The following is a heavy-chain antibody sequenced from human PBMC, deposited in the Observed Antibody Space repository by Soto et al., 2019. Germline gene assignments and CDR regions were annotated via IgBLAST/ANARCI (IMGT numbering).Heavy chain of an antibody. CDR2: ISYDGSNK. CDR1: GFTFSSYG. CDR3: AKDWDSITRGGMDV. D-gene: IGHD4-4*01. J-gene: IGHJ6*02. V-gene: IGHV3-30*18. Sequence: QVQLVESGGGVVQPGRSLRLSCAASGFTFSSYGMHWVRQAPGKGLEWVAVISYDGSNKYYADSVKGRFTISRDNSKNTLYLQMNSLRAEDTAVYYCAKDWDSITRGGMDVWGQGTTVTVSS.